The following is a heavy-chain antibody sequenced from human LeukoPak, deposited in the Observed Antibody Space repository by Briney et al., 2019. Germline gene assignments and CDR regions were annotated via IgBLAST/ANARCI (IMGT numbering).Heavy chain of an antibody. J-gene: IGHJ5*02. CDR2: IIPILGIA. CDR3: ARALVPKGWFDP. D-gene: IGHD6-13*01. CDR1: GGTFSSYA. Sequence: WASVKVSCKASGGTFSSYAISWVRQAPGQGLEWMGRIIPILGIANYAQKFQGRVTMTRNTSISTAYMELSSLRSEDTAVYYCARALVPKGWFDPWGQGTLVTVSS. V-gene: IGHV1-69*04.